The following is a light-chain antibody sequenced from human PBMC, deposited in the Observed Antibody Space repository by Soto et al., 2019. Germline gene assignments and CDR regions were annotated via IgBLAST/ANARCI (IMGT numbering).Light chain of an antibody. J-gene: IGKJ5*01. Sequence: EVVLTQSPVTLSLSPRERATLSCRASQSFRGLFAWYQQKPGQAPRLLIYDAYNRATGIPPRFSGSGSGTDFSRTISSLEPEDFAVYYCQQCHRWPFTFGQGTRLEIK. CDR3: QQCHRWPFT. CDR2: DAY. CDR1: QSFRGL. V-gene: IGKV3-11*01.